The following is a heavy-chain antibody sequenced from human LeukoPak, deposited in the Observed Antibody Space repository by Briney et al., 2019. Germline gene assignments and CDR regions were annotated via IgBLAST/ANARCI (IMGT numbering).Heavy chain of an antibody. CDR3: ARHHNIVIVPTARGFDY. CDR1: GDTISSSSYF. V-gene: IGHV4-39*01. J-gene: IGHJ4*02. CDR2: VYYFGNT. D-gene: IGHD2-2*01. Sequence: WETLSLTCTVSGDTISSSSYFWACIGQPPGKGLEWFGSVYYFGNTYYSPSLKSRVTISVDASNTLFSLKQSSVTAATTAVYYWARHHNIVIVPTARGFDYWGQGSLVPVSS.